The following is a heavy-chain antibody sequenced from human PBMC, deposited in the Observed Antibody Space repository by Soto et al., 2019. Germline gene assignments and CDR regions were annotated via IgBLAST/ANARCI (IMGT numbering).Heavy chain of an antibody. CDR1: GYTFTDYD. CDR3: ARAQSFYFDY. Sequence: QVQLVQSGAEVKRPGASVKVSCRASGYTFTDYDMHWVRQATGHGLEWMGWINPNSGGTNYAQNFQGWVTMTRDTSISTAYMERSRLRSDDTAGYYCARAQSFYFDYWGQGTLVTVSS. J-gene: IGHJ4*02. V-gene: IGHV1-2*04. CDR2: INPNSGGT.